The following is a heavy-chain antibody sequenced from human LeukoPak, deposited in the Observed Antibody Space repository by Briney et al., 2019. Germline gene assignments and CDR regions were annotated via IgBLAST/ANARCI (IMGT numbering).Heavy chain of an antibody. CDR1: GDSVSGGSYY. CDR2: IYYSGST. Sequence: SETLSLTCTVSGDSVSGGSYYWAWIRQPPGKGLEWLGYIYYSGSTNYNPSLKSRVTISVDTSKNQFSLKLTSVTAADTAVYYCARGVPEYYDFWSGYFYYFDYWGQGTLVTVSS. J-gene: IGHJ4*02. D-gene: IGHD3-3*01. V-gene: IGHV4-61*01. CDR3: ARGVPEYYDFWSGYFYYFDY.